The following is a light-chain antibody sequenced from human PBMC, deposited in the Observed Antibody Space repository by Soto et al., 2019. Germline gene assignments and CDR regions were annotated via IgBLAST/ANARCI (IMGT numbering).Light chain of an antibody. CDR3: QQYNNWPRT. CDR1: QSVSSK. CDR2: DAS. Sequence: EIVMTQSPATLSVSPGERATLSCRASQSVSSKLAWYHQKPGQAPRLLMYDASTRATGIPARFSGSGSGTEFTLTISGLQSEDFAVYYCQQYNNWPRTFGQGTKVEI. V-gene: IGKV3-15*01. J-gene: IGKJ1*01.